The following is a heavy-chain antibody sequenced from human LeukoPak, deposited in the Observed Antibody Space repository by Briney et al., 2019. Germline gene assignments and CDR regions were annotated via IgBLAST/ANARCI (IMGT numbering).Heavy chain of an antibody. Sequence: ASVTVSCKASGYTFTGYYMHWVRQAPGQGLEWMGWINPNSGGTNYAQKFQGRVTMTRDTSVSTAYMELSRLRSDDTAVYYCARAKRRSTSAQPTDYWGQGTLVTVSS. CDR3: ARAKRRSTSAQPTDY. CDR2: INPNSGGT. J-gene: IGHJ4*02. D-gene: IGHD1-1*01. CDR1: GYTFTGYY. V-gene: IGHV1-2*02.